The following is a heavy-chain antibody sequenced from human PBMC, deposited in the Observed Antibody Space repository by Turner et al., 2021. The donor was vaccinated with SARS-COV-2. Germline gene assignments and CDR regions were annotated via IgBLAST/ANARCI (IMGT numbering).Heavy chain of an antibody. CDR1: GFTFSSYA. Sequence: EVQLVESGGGLVQPGGSLRLSCSASGFTFSSYAMHWVRQAPGKGLESVSASSSNGGSTYYADSVKGRFTISRDNSKNTVYLQMSSRRAEETGVDYCSRSWYSYYWGQGTLVTVSS. D-gene: IGHD1-26*01. CDR3: SRSWYSYY. CDR2: SSSNGGST. J-gene: IGHJ4*02. V-gene: IGHV3-64D*06.